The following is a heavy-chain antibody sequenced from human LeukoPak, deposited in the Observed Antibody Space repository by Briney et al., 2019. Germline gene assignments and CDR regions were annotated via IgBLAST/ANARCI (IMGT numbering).Heavy chain of an antibody. V-gene: IGHV3-23*01. CDR1: GFTVSSNY. D-gene: IGHD2-21*02. Sequence: GGSLRLSCAASGFTVSSNYMSWVRQAPGKGLEWVSAISGSGGSTYYTDSVKGRFIISRDNSKNTLYLQMNSLRAEDTAVYYCAKDPVAYCGGDCYSGHDYWGQGTLVTVSS. CDR2: ISGSGGST. J-gene: IGHJ4*02. CDR3: AKDPVAYCGGDCYSGHDY.